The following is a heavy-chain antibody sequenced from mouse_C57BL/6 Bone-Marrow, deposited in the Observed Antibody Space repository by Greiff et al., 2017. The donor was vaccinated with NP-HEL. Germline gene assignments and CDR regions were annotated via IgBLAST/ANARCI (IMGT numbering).Heavy chain of an antibody. D-gene: IGHD2-5*01. J-gene: IGHJ4*01. CDR1: GFTFTDYY. Sequence: EVQGVESGGGLAQPGGSLSLSCAASGFTFTDYYMSWVRQPPGKALEWLGFIRHKANGYTTEYSASVKGRFTNSRANSPSILYLQMIALRAEDSATYYSARESYYSNFYAMDYWGKGTSVTVSS. V-gene: IGHV7-3*01. CDR3: ARESYYSNFYAMDY. CDR2: IRHKANGYTT.